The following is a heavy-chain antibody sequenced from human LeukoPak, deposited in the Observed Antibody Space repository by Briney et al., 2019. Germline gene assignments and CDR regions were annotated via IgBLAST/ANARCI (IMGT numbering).Heavy chain of an antibody. D-gene: IGHD2-21*01. CDR3: ARLCCGPLGY. Sequence: SETLSLTCAVSGYSISSGYYWGWIRPPPGKGLEWIGNIYQTGSTYYNPSLKSRVTISVDTSKNQFSLKLSSVTAADTAVYYCARLCCGPLGYWGQGTLVTVSS. CDR1: GYSISSGYY. V-gene: IGHV4-38-2*01. J-gene: IGHJ4*02. CDR2: IYQTGST.